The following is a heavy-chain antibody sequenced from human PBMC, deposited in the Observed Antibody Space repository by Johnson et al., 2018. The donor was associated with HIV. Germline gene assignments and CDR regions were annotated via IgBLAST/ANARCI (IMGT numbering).Heavy chain of an antibody. J-gene: IGHJ3*02. CDR2: ISYVGSNK. Sequence: QMLLVESGGGVVQPGRSLRLSCAASGFTFSSYAMHWVRQAPGKWLEWVAVISYVGSNKYYADSVKGRFTISRDNSKNTLYLQMNSLRAEDTAVYYCARARTVVIARPDAFDIWGQGTMVTVSS. D-gene: IGHD2-21*01. CDR3: ARARTVVIARPDAFDI. CDR1: GFTFSSYA. V-gene: IGHV3-30*04.